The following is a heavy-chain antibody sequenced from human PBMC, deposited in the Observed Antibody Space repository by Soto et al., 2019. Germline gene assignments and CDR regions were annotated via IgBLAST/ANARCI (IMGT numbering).Heavy chain of an antibody. CDR1: GYTFTSYA. V-gene: IGHV1-3*01. CDR2: INAGNGNT. Sequence: ASVKFSCKASGYTFTSYAMHWVRQAPGQRLEGMGWINAGNGNTKYSQKFQGRVTITRDTSASTAYMELSSLRSEDTAVYYCARTKLELHWFDPWGQGNLVTVSS. J-gene: IGHJ5*02. D-gene: IGHD1-7*01. CDR3: ARTKLELHWFDP.